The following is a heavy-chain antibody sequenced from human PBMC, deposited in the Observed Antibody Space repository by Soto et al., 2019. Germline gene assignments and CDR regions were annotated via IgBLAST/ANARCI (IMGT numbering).Heavy chain of an antibody. CDR2: IRDDGASI. D-gene: IGHD5-18*01. CDR3: ARENSVQAWLHHFDH. Sequence: GGSLRLSSEASGFSFSSFAMNWVRQAPGRGLEWVSYIRDDGASIYYADSLKGRFTISRDNAKNSLSLQMNNLRAEDTAVYYCARENSVQAWLHHFDHWGLGTLVTASS. CDR1: GFSFSSFA. J-gene: IGHJ4*02. V-gene: IGHV3-48*03.